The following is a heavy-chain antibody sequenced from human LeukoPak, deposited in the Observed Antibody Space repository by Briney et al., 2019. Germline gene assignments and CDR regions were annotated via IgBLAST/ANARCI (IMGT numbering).Heavy chain of an antibody. CDR2: IYYSGST. V-gene: IGHV4-31*03. CDR3: SRDNRDDYYDSSGYFGAFDI. CDR1: GGSISSGGHY. Sequence: PSQTLSLTCTVSGGSISSGGHYWNWIRQHPGKGLEWIGYIYYSGSTYYNPSLKSRVTLSVDTSKNQFSLKLSSVTAADTAVYYCSRDNRDDYYDSSGYFGAFDIWGQGTMVTVSS. J-gene: IGHJ3*02. D-gene: IGHD3-22*01.